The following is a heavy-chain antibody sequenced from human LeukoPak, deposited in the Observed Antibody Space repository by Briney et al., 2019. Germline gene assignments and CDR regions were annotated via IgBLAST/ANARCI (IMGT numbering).Heavy chain of an antibody. CDR3: ARRRDGYKGALDY. Sequence: GGSLRLSCAASGFTFSSYWMHWVRQAPGKGLVWVSRINSDGSSTSYADSVKGRFTISRDNAKNTLYLQMNSLRAEDTAVYYCARRRDGYKGALDYWGQGTLVTVSS. CDR1: GFTFSSYW. CDR2: INSDGSST. V-gene: IGHV3-74*01. J-gene: IGHJ4*02. D-gene: IGHD5-24*01.